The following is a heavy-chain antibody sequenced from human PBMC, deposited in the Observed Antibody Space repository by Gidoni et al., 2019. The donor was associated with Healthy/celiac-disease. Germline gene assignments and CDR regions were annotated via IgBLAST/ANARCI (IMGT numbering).Heavy chain of an antibody. Sequence: QVQLVESAGGVVQPGRSLRLSCAASGFTFSSYGMHWVRQAPGKGLEWVAVISYDGSNKYYADSVKGRFTISRDNSKNTLYLQMNSLRAEDTAVYYCAKAWGSGWYWGGFDYWGQGTLVTVSS. CDR2: ISYDGSNK. CDR1: GFTFSSYG. CDR3: AKAWGSGWYWGGFDY. V-gene: IGHV3-30*18. J-gene: IGHJ4*02. D-gene: IGHD6-19*01.